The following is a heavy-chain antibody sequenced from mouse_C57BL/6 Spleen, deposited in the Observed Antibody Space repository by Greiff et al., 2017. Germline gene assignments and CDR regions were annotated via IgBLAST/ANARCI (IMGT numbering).Heavy chain of an antibody. V-gene: IGHV1-18*01. J-gene: IGHJ1*03. D-gene: IGHD1-1*01. CDR1: GYTFTDYN. CDR3: ARRENYGSSRYWYFDV. CDR2: INPNNGGT. Sequence: EVQLQQSGPELVKPGASVKIPCKASGYTFTDYNMDWVKQSPGKSLEWIGDINPNNGGTIYNQKFKGKATLTVDKSSSTAYMELRSLTSEDTAVYYCARRENYGSSRYWYFDVWGTGTTVTVSS.